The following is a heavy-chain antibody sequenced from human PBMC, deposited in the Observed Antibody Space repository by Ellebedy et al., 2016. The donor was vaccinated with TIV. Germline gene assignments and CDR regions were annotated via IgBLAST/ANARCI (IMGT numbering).Heavy chain of an antibody. CDR1: GFTFGSFA. D-gene: IGHD3-22*01. V-gene: IGHV3-23*01. CDR3: AKGSSSGFNYDRVGFEY. J-gene: IGHJ4*02. Sequence: GGSLRLSCAASGFTFGSFAMHWVRQAPGKGLEWLSVISGDGSSAYIADSVKGRFTLTRDNSKKTLYLQMNRLRTEETAVYYCAKGSSSGFNYDRVGFEYWGQGTLVTVSS. CDR2: ISGDGSSA.